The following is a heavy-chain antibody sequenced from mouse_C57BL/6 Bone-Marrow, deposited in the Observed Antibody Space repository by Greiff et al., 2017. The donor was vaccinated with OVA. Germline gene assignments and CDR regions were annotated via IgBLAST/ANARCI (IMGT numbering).Heavy chain of an antibody. CDR2: IDPANGNT. CDR1: GFKIKNTY. V-gene: IGHV14-3*01. CDR3: AICDYYAIDY. Sequence: EVQLQQSVAELVRPGASVKLSCTASGFKIKNTYMHWVKQRPEQGLEWIGRIDPANGNTKYAPKFQGKATITADTSSNTAYLQLSSLTSEDTAIYYCAICDYYAIDYWGQGTSVTVSS. J-gene: IGHJ4*01.